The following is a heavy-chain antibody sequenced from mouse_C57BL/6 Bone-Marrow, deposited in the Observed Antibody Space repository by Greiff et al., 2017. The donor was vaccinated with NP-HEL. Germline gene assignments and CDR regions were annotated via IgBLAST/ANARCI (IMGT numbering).Heavy chain of an antibody. D-gene: IGHD1-2*01. V-gene: IGHV5-16*01. Sequence: EVQLVESEGGLVQPGSSMKLSCTASGFTFSDYYMAWVRQVPEKGLEWVANINYDGSSTYYLDSLKSRFIISRDNAKNILYLQMSSLKSEDTATYYCARITTAPGHYFDYWGQGTTLTVSS. J-gene: IGHJ2*01. CDR1: GFTFSDYY. CDR2: INYDGSST. CDR3: ARITTAPGHYFDY.